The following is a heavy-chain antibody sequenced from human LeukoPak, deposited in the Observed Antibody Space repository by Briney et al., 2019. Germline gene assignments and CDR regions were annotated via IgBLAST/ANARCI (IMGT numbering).Heavy chain of an antibody. CDR2: INSDGSST. V-gene: IGHV3-74*01. CDR1: GFTFSSYW. Sequence: GGSLRLSCAASGFTFSSYWMHWVRQAPGKGLVWVSRINSDGSSTSYADSVKGRFTVSRDNAKNTLYLQMNSLRAEDTAVYYCARVRMLQSKFDYWGQGTLVTVSS. CDR3: ARVRMLQSKFDY. D-gene: IGHD2-15*01. J-gene: IGHJ4*02.